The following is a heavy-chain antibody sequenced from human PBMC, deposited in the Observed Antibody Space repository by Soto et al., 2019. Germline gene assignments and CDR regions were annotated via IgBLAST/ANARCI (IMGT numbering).Heavy chain of an antibody. V-gene: IGHV1-2*04. D-gene: IGHD5-12*01. CDR3: ARDMQGIVATILNYYYGMDV. J-gene: IGHJ6*02. CDR1: GYTFTGYY. CDR2: INPNSGGT. Sequence: ASVKVSCKASGYTFTGYYMHWVRQAPGQGLEWMGWINPNSGGTDYAQKFQGWVTMTRGTSISTAYMELSRLRSDDTAVYYCARDMQGIVATILNYYYGMDVWGQGTTVTVSS.